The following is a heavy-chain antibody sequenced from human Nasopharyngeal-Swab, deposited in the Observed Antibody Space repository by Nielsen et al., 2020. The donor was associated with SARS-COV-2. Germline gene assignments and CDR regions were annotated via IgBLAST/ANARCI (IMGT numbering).Heavy chain of an antibody. D-gene: IGHD6-19*01. J-gene: IGHJ5*02. CDR3: ARRKMAVAVTWWFDP. Sequence: WGRQARGQGLEWMGRIIPILGIANYAQKVQGRVTITADTSTSTAYMELSSLRSEDTAVYYCARRKMAVAVTWWFDPWGQGTLVTVSS. V-gene: IGHV1-69*02. CDR2: IIPILGIA.